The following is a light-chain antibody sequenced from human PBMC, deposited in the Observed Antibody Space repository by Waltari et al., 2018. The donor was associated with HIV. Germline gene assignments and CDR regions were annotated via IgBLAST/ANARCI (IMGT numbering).Light chain of an antibody. CDR3: QQASFFPLT. J-gene: IGKJ3*01. Sequence: DIQMTQSPSSVSGSVGDRVTINCRASQDISNSLALYQQRPGKAPKLLIYFASNLQTGVPSRFSGSGSGTDFTLTISSLQPEDFATYYCQQASFFPLTFGPGTKVEVK. CDR1: QDISNS. V-gene: IGKV1-12*01. CDR2: FAS.